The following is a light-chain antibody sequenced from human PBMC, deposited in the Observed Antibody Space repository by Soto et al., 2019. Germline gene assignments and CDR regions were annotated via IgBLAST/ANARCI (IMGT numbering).Light chain of an antibody. CDR1: QGVGSW. J-gene: IGKJ1*01. CDR2: AAS. CDR3: QQDNSFPWT. V-gene: IGKV1-12*01. Sequence: DIQMTQSPSSVSAPVGDRVTITCRASQGVGSWLAWYQQKPGKAPKLLIFAASSLQSGVPSRFSGSGSGTDFTLTISSLQREDVGSYYCQQDNSFPWTFGQGTKVEIK.